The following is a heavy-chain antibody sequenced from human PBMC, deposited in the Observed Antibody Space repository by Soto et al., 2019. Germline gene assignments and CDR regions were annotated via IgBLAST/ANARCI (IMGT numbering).Heavy chain of an antibody. D-gene: IGHD6-6*01. CDR1: GFTFSAYT. CDR2: ISSISTYI. Sequence: GGSLRLSCAVSGFTFSAYTMSWVHQPPGKGLEWVATISSISTYIKYADSVKGRFTISRDNAKNSLYLQMDSLTVEDTAVYYCARVHIAARDYWGQGTLVTVSS. V-gene: IGHV3-21*01. J-gene: IGHJ4*02. CDR3: ARVHIAARDY.